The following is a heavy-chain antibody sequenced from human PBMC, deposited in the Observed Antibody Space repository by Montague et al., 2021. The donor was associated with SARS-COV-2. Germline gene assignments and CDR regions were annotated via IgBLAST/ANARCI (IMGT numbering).Heavy chain of an antibody. J-gene: IGHJ6*02. Sequence: SETLSLTCTVSGDSISTSQYYWGWISQPPGKGLEWIGTTYYSGSTYYNPSLKSRVTISEDTSKNQFSPRLSSVTAADTAVYYCASLNIVARTDYYYGTDVWGRGTTVTVSS. V-gene: IGHV4-39*01. D-gene: IGHD5-12*01. CDR2: TYYSGST. CDR1: GDSISTSQYY. CDR3: ASLNIVARTDYYYGTDV.